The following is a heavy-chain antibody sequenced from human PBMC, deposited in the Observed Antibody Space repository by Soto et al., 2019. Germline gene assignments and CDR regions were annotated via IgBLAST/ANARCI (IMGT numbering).Heavy chain of an antibody. J-gene: IGHJ4*02. Sequence: GGSLRLSCAASGFTFSSFAMSWVRQAPGKGLEWVSGIGSSGGLTYYADSVKGRFTISRDNSKNTLYLEMSSLRPEDTAVYYCVRRGYNWQFSDYWGQGTLVTVSS. D-gene: IGHD6-25*01. CDR2: IGSSGGLT. CDR1: GFTFSSFA. V-gene: IGHV3-23*01. CDR3: VRRGYNWQFSDY.